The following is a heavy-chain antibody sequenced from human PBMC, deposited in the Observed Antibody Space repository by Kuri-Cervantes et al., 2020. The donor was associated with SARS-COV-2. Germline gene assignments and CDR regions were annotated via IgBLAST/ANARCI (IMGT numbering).Heavy chain of an antibody. CDR3: ARGPQWLGGDIQDAFDI. J-gene: IGHJ3*02. CDR2: INPSSGGT. D-gene: IGHD3-22*01. CDR1: GGTFSSYA. V-gene: IGHV1-2*02. Sequence: ASVKVSCKASGGTFSSYAISWVRQAPGQGLEWMGWINPSSGGTNYAQKFQGRVTMTRDTSISTAYMELSRLRSDDTAVYYCARGPQWLGGDIQDAFDIWGQGTMVTVSS.